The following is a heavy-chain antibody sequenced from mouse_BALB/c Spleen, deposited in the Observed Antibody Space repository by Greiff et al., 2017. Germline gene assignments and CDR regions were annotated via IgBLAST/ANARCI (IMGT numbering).Heavy chain of an antibody. J-gene: IGHJ2*01. CDR2: INSNGGST. CDR3: ARDYYGSSLYYFDD. CDR1: GFTFSSYG. V-gene: IGHV5-6-3*01. D-gene: IGHD1-1*01. Sequence: EVQVVESGGGLVQPGGSLKLSCAASGFTFSSYGMSWVRQTPDKRLELVATINSNGGSTYYPDSVKGRFTISRDNAKNTLYLQMSSLKSEDTAMYYCARDYYGSSLYYFDDWGQGTTLTVSS.